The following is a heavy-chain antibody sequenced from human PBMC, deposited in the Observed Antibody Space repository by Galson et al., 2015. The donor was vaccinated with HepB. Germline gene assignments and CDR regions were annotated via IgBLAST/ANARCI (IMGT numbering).Heavy chain of an antibody. Sequence: SVKVSCKASGYTFTSYGISWVRQAPGQGLEWMGWISAYNGNTNYAQKLQGRVTMTTDTSTSTAYMELRSLRSDDTAVYYCARDSVYYYGSGSYAHWGQGTLVTVSS. CDR1: GYTFTSYG. D-gene: IGHD3-10*01. CDR2: ISAYNGNT. V-gene: IGHV1-18*01. CDR3: ARDSVYYYGSGSYAH. J-gene: IGHJ4*02.